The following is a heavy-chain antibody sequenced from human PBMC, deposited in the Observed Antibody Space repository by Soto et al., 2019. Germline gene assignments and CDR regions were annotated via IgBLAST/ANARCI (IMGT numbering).Heavy chain of an antibody. D-gene: IGHD4-17*01. CDR3: AREDTNNYGDYYYYGMDV. Sequence: EVQLVETGGGLIQPGGSLRLSCAASGFAVSSNYMSWVRQAPGKGLEWVSVIYSGGSTYYADSVKGRFTISRDNSKNTLYLQMNSLRAEDTAVYYCAREDTNNYGDYYYYGMDVWGQGTTVTVSS. CDR1: GFAVSSNY. J-gene: IGHJ6*02. CDR2: IYSGGST. V-gene: IGHV3-53*02.